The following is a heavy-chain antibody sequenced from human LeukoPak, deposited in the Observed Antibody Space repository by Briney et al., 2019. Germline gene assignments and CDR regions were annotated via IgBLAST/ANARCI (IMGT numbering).Heavy chain of an antibody. D-gene: IGHD2-21*01. CDR2: IYSGGST. CDR3: ASVTGALWFYYYMDV. V-gene: IGHV3-53*01. J-gene: IGHJ6*03. Sequence: GGSLRLSCAASGFTVSSNYMSWVRQAPGKGLEWVSVIYSGGSTYYADSVKGRFTISRGNSKNTLYLQMNSLRAEDTAVYYCASVTGALWFYYYMDVWGKGTTVTVSS. CDR1: GFTVSSNY.